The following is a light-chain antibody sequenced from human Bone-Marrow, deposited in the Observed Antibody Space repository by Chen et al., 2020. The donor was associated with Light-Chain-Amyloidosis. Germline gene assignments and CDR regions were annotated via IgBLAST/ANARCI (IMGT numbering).Light chain of an antibody. CDR1: DLPTKY. CDR3: QSADSSGTYEVI. CDR2: RDT. V-gene: IGLV3-25*03. Sequence: SSVLTQPPSVSLSPGQTARITCSGDDLPTKYAYWYQQKPGQAPVLVIHRDTERPSGISERFSGSSAGTTATLTISGVQAEDEADYHCQSADSSGTYEVIFGGGTKLTVL. J-gene: IGLJ2*01.